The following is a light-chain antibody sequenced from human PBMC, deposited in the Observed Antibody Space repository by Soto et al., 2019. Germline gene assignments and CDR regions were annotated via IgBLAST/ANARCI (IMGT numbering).Light chain of an antibody. CDR2: GAS. CDR1: QSVTNNY. Sequence: EIVLTHSPGTLSLSPGERATLSCRASQSVTNNYLAWYQQKPGQAPRLVIYGASTRATGIPDRFSASGSGTDCTLTINRLDPEDFAVYYCQQYSESPLTFGQGTQVEIK. V-gene: IGKV3-20*01. CDR3: QQYSESPLT. J-gene: IGKJ1*01.